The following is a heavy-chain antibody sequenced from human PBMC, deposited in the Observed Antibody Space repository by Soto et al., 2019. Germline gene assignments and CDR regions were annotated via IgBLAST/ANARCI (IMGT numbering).Heavy chain of an antibody. J-gene: IGHJ3*02. CDR2: IIPMLGVR. D-gene: IGHD3-10*01. CDR1: GGTFSTYS. CDR3: TIGSWSGEVFDI. V-gene: IGHV1-69*02. Sequence: QVQLVQSGAEVKKPGSSVKVSCKDSGGTFSTYSMFWVRQAPGQGLEWMGRIIPMLGVRNYAQRFQDRVTITADKSTATAHMAPSSLRSEATALYSCTIGSWSGEVFDIWGQGTMVTVSS.